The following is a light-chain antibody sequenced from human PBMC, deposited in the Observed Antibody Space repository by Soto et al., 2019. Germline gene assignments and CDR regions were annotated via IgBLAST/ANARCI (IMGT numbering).Light chain of an antibody. CDR3: SSYAGPNFVV. CDR1: NFDVEDRY. J-gene: IGLJ2*01. CDR2: AVN. V-gene: IGLV2-8*01. Sequence: ALTQPPSASGSPGQSVTISCSGINFDVEDRYISWYQQRPGQAPKLMIYAVNQRPSGVPDRFSGSRSGNTASLIVSGLQTEDEGAYYCSSYAGPNFVVFGGGTKLTVL.